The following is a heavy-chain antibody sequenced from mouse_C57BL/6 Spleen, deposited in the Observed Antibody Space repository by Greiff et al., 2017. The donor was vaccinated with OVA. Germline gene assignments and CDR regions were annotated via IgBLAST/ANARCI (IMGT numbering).Heavy chain of an antibody. CDR2: IDPEDGDT. V-gene: IGHV14-1*01. D-gene: IGHD6-1*01. CDR3: TTSSLILYFDY. CDR1: GFNIKDYY. Sequence: EVKLQESGAELVRPGDSVKLSCTASGFNIKDYYMHWVQQRPEQGLEWIGRIDPEDGDTEYAPKFQGKATMTADTSSNTAYLQLSSLTSEDTAVYYCTTSSLILYFDYWGQGTTLTVSS. J-gene: IGHJ2*01.